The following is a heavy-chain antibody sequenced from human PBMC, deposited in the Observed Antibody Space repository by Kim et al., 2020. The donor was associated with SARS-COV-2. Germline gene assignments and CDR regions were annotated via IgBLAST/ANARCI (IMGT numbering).Heavy chain of an antibody. J-gene: IGHJ6*02. V-gene: IGHV4-34*01. D-gene: IGHD6-13*01. Sequence: RITISVDTSKNQFSLKLSSVTAADTAVYYCARNLGGSTWYIGYYYGMDVWGPGTTVTVSS. CDR3: ARNLGGSTWYIGYYYGMDV.